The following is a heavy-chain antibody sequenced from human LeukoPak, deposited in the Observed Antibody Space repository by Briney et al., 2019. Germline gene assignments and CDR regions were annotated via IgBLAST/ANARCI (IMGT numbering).Heavy chain of an antibody. Sequence: PSETLSLTCTVSGCSISSYYWSWIRQPPGKGLEWMGVIFYSGSTNYHPSLKSRSTISVDTSNNQFARRLSSVTAADTAVYYCARLSYPNWFDPWGQGTLVTVSS. J-gene: IGHJ5*02. CDR1: GCSISSYY. V-gene: IGHV4-59*08. CDR2: IFYSGST. CDR3: ARLSYPNWFDP.